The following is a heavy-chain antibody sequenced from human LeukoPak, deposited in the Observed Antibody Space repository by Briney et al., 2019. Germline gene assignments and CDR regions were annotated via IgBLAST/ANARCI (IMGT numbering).Heavy chain of an antibody. D-gene: IGHD3-22*01. V-gene: IGHV4-39*07. CDR3: ARESLPGADYYDSSGYFDY. CDR2: IYYSGST. Sequence: SETLSLTCTVSGGSISSSSYYWGWIRQPPGKGLEWIGSIYYSGSTCYNPSLKSRVTISVDTSKNQFSLKLSSVTAADTAVYYCARESLPGADYYDSSGYFDYWGQGTLVTVSS. CDR1: GGSISSSSYY. J-gene: IGHJ4*02.